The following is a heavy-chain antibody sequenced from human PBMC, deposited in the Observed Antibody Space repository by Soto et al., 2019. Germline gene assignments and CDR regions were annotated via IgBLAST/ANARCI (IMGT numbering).Heavy chain of an antibody. D-gene: IGHD3-10*01. CDR2: VYYSGST. CDR1: GGSINSGDYY. Sequence: QVQLQESGPGLVKPSQTLSLTCTVSGGSINSGDYYWSWIRQHPGKGLEWIVYVYYSGSTYYNPSLKSRVTMSVDTSNNQFSVQLSSVTAADTAVYYCAREQVAYYDSGSYNWFDPWCQGTLVTVS. V-gene: IGHV4-31*03. J-gene: IGHJ5*02. CDR3: AREQVAYYDSGSYNWFDP.